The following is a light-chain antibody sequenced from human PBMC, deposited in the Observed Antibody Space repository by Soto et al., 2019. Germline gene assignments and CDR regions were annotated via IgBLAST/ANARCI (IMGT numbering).Light chain of an antibody. V-gene: IGKV1-39*01. CDR1: QSITNY. Sequence: VHMTQSPSALSASVGYRVTITCRASQSITNYLNWYQHKPGQAPNLLIYAASTLQAGVPSRFRGSGYGTDFNLTISSLQPEDFATYFCQQSNSSPPTFGGGTKVDIK. J-gene: IGKJ4*01. CDR3: QQSNSSPPT. CDR2: AAS.